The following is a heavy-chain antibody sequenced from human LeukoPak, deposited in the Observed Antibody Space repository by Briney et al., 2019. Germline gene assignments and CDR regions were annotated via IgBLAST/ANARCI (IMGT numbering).Heavy chain of an antibody. D-gene: IGHD2-2*01. CDR2: ITGTSNVI. V-gene: IGHV3-48*04. J-gene: IGHJ5*02. CDR3: TRGYSSTSWFDP. CDR1: GFSFSDYS. Sequence: PGGSLRLSCAAPGFSFSDYSMNWVRQTPGKGLEWISYITGTSNVIYYADSVKGRFTISRDNAKNSLYLQMDSLRADDTAVYYCTRGYSSTSWFDPWGQGTLVTVSS.